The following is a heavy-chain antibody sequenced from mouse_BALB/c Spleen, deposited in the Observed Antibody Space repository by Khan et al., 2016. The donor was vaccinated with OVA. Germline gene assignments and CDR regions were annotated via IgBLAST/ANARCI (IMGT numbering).Heavy chain of an antibody. D-gene: IGHD2-14*01. Sequence: VQLQQPGPDLVKPGASVKISCKASGYSFTLYYMSWVKQSHGKSLEWIGRVNPNTDNINYNQEFKGKAILTVDQSSNTAYMELRSLTSEDSAVYFCARGYDFFASWGQGTLVTVSA. J-gene: IGHJ3*01. V-gene: IGHV1-26*01. CDR3: ARGYDFFAS. CDR1: GYSFTLYY. CDR2: VNPNTDNI.